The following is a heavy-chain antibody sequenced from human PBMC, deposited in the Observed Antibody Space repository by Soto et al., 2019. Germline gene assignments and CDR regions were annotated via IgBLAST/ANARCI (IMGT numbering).Heavy chain of an antibody. CDR3: VKDAPQPFSD. J-gene: IGHJ4*02. Sequence: EVQLLESGGGLVQPGGSLRISCAASGFDFSNYAMSWVRQAPGKGLEWVSAISGTAHATYYAASVKGRFTISRDNSKNTLYLQMNSLRVEDTAVYFCVKDAPQPFSDWGQGTLVTVS. V-gene: IGHV3-23*01. CDR2: ISGTAHAT. D-gene: IGHD3-3*02. CDR1: GFDFSNYA.